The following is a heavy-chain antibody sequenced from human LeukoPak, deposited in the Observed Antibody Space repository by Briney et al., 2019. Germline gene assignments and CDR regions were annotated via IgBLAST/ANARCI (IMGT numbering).Heavy chain of an antibody. CDR1: GYTFTNYW. CDR2: MYPGDSDT. CDR3: ARIAYYYESRGYSNHGGFDY. Sequence: GESLKIPCKGSGYTFTNYWIGWVRQMPGKGLEWMGIMYPGDSDTTYSPSFQGQVTISADKSISTAYLQWSSLKASDTAMYYCARIAYYYESRGYSNHGGFDYWGQGTLVTVSS. V-gene: IGHV5-51*01. J-gene: IGHJ4*02. D-gene: IGHD3-22*01.